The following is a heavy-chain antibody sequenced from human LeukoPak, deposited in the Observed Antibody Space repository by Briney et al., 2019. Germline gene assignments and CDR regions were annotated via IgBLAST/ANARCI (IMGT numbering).Heavy chain of an antibody. CDR1: GGTFSSYA. CDR3: ARDYGDYTWYFDL. Sequence: SVKVSCKASGGTFSSYAISWVRQAPGQGREWMGGIIPIFGTANYAQKFQGRVTITADESTSTAYMELSSLRSEDTAVYYCARDYGDYTWYFDLWGRCTLVTVSS. J-gene: IGHJ2*01. D-gene: IGHD4-17*01. V-gene: IGHV1-69*01. CDR2: IIPIFGTA.